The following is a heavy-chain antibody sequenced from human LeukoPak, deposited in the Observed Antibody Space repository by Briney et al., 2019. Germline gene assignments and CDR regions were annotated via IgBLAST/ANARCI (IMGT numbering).Heavy chain of an antibody. D-gene: IGHD6-13*01. CDR1: GFTFSSYG. Sequence: GGSLRLSCAASGFTFSSYGMHWVRQAPGKGLEWVAVIWYDGSNKYYADSVKGRFTISRDNSKNTLYLQMNSLRAEDTAVYYCARTARGTGSSWYGYWGQGTLVTVSS. V-gene: IGHV3-33*01. CDR2: IWYDGSNK. CDR3: ARTARGTGSSWYGY. J-gene: IGHJ4*02.